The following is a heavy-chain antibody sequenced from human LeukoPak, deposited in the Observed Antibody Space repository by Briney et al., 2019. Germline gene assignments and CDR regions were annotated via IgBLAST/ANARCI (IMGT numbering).Heavy chain of an antibody. CDR1: RYSFTSYW. J-gene: IGHJ6*02. D-gene: IGHD5-18*01. CDR2: IYPGDSDT. Sequence: GESLKISCKGCRYSFTSYWIGWVRQMPGKGLEWMGIIYPGDSDTRYSPSFQGQVTISADKSISTAYLQWSSLKASDTAMYYCARRGGCSYGGLLDYGMDVWGQGTTVTVSS. V-gene: IGHV5-51*01. CDR3: ARRGGCSYGGLLDYGMDV.